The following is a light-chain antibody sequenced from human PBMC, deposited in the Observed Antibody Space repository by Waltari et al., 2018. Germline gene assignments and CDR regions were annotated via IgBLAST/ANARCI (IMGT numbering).Light chain of an antibody. Sequence: AIQMTQSPSALSASVGDRVTITCRASQVLGNALAWYQQRPGKAPNLLIYTISKLQSGVPSRFRCSGSGADFTLTISSLQPEDFATYYCLQDYDYPHTFGQGTKVEIK. CDR2: TIS. J-gene: IGKJ2*01. V-gene: IGKV1-6*01. CDR1: QVLGNA. CDR3: LQDYDYPHT.